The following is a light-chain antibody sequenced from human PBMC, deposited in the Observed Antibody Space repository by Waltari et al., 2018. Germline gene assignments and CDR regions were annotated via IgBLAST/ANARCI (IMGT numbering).Light chain of an antibody. CDR3: VLYMSRDIL. V-gene: IGLV8-61*01. Sequence: QTVVTQEPSFSVSPGGTVTLTCGLSSGSVSVRHYPSWYQQTPGQPPRGSIYSTNTRSSGVPDRFSGSILGNKAALTLTGAQADDEAAYYCVLYMSRDILFGGGTKLTVL. CDR2: STN. J-gene: IGLJ3*02. CDR1: SGSVSVRHY.